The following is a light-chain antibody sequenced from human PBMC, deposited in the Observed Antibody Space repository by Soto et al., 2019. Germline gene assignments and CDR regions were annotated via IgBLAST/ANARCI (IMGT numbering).Light chain of an antibody. V-gene: IGKV1-5*03. Sequence: DIQMTQSPSTLSASVGDRVTITCRASQSISSWLAWYQQKPGKAPNLLIYKASSLESGVPSKFSGSGSGTEFTLTISSLQPDDFATYYCQQYNGSPWTFGQGNKVEIK. CDR1: QSISSW. CDR2: KAS. CDR3: QQYNGSPWT. J-gene: IGKJ1*01.